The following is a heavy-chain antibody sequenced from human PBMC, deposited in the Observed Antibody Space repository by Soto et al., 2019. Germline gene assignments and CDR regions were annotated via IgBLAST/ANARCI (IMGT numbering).Heavy chain of an antibody. V-gene: IGHV1-2*04. Sequence: GASVKVSCKASGYTFTGYYTHWVRQAPGQGLEWMGWNNPNSGGTNYAQKFQGWVTMTRDTSISTAYMELSRLRSDDTAVYYCARGLSTVTTQGYGMDVWGQGTTVTVSS. CDR3: ARGLSTVTTQGYGMDV. CDR2: NNPNSGGT. D-gene: IGHD4-17*01. CDR1: GYTFTGYY. J-gene: IGHJ6*02.